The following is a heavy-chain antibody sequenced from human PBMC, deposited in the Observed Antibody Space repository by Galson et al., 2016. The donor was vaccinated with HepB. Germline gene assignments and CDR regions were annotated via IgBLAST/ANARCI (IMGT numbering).Heavy chain of an antibody. CDR3: AREIYYYGSGRRRGWFDP. CDR1: GGSFSGYY. V-gene: IGHV4-34*01. D-gene: IGHD3-10*01. Sequence: LTCAVYGGSFSGYYWSWIRQSPGKGLEWVGEINHSGSTNYNPSLKSRVTISVDTSKNQFSLKLSSVTAADMAIYYCAREIYYYGSGRRRGWFDPWGQGTLVTVSS. CDR2: INHSGST. J-gene: IGHJ5*02.